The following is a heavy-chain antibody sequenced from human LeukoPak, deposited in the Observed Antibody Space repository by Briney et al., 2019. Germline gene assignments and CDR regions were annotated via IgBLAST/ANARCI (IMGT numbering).Heavy chain of an antibody. CDR1: GGSISSGGYY. CDR3: ARESNDYYMDV. Sequence: SETLSLTCTVSGGSISSGGYYWSWIRQPPGKGLEWIGYIYHSGSTYYNPSLKSRVTISVDRSKNQFSLKLSSVTAADTAVYYCARESNDYYMDVWGKGTTVTVSS. CDR2: IYHSGST. J-gene: IGHJ6*03. V-gene: IGHV4-30-2*01. D-gene: IGHD1-1*01.